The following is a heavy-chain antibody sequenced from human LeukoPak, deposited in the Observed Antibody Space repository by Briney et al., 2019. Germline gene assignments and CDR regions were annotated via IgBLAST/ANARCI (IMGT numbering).Heavy chain of an antibody. CDR2: INHSGSA. V-gene: IGHV4-34*01. CDR1: GGSFSGYY. D-gene: IGHD2-15*01. J-gene: IGHJ4*02. Sequence: SETLSLTCAVSGGSFSGYYWTWIRQPPGKGLEWIGEINHSGSANYNPSLMSRVTISLDTSKNHFSLNLSSVTAADTAVYYCARVAASGLGRDSYYFDYWGQGTLVTVSS. CDR3: ARVAASGLGRDSYYFDY.